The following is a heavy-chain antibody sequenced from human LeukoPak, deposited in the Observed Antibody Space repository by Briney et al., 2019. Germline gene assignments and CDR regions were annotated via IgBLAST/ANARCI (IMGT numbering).Heavy chain of an antibody. V-gene: IGHV4-4*07. CDR3: ARDGRIAAAGPFDY. CDR1: GGSISSYY. D-gene: IGHD6-13*01. J-gene: IGHJ4*02. Sequence: SETLSLTCTVSGGSISSYYWSWIRQPAGKGLEWIGRIYTSGSTNYNPSLKSRVTISVDRSKNQFSLKLSSVTAADTAVYYCARDGRIAAAGPFDYWGQGTLVTVSS. CDR2: IYTSGST.